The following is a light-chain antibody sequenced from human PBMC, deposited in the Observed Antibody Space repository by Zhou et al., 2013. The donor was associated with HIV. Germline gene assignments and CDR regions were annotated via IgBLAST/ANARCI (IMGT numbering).Light chain of an antibody. Sequence: IVLTQSPGTLSLSPGERATLSCRASQSVSSSYLAWYQQKPGQAPRLLIYGASSRATGIPDRFSGGGSGTDFTLTISRLEPEDFAVYYCQQYSSSPWTFGQGTKVEIK. CDR2: GAS. J-gene: IGKJ1*01. V-gene: IGKV3-20*01. CDR1: QSVSSSY. CDR3: QQYSSSPWT.